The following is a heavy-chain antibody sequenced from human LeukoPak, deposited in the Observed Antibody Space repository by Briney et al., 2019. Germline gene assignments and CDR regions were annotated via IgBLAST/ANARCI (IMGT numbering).Heavy chain of an antibody. D-gene: IGHD3-10*01. Sequence: SETLSLTCAVYGGSFSGYYWSWIRQPPGKGLEWIGEINHSGSTNYNPSLKSRVTISVDTSKNQFSLKLSSVTAADTAVYYCARLGKSMVRGVSYYYYYMDVWGKGTTVTISS. V-gene: IGHV4-34*01. CDR1: GGSFSGYY. CDR3: ARLGKSMVRGVSYYYYYMDV. J-gene: IGHJ6*03. CDR2: INHSGST.